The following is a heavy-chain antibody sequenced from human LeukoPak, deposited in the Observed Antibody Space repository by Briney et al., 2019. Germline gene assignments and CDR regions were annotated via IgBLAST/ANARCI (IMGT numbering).Heavy chain of an antibody. CDR2: ISYDGSNK. D-gene: IGHD5-12*01. V-gene: IGHV3-30-3*01. CDR1: GFTFSSYA. CDR3: ARDWEWLRLFDY. Sequence: PGRSLRLSCAASGFTFSSYAMHWVRQAPGKGLEWVAVISYDGSNKYYADSVKGRFTISRDNSKNTLYLQMNSLRAEDTAVYYCARDWEWLRLFDYWGQGTLVTVSS. J-gene: IGHJ4*02.